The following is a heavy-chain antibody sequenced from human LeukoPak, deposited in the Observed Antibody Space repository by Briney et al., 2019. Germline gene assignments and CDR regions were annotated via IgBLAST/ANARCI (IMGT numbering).Heavy chain of an antibody. CDR2: ISGSGGSI. D-gene: IGHD3-22*01. CDR1: GFTLSNYA. Sequence: GESLRLSCAASGFTLSNYAMTWVRQAPGKGLEWVSGISGSGGSIYYADSVKGRFTISRDNAKNTLYLQMNSLRAEDTAIYYCARAMMVVANLWGVFDYWGQGALVTVSS. J-gene: IGHJ4*02. V-gene: IGHV3-23*01. CDR3: ARAMMVVANLWGVFDY.